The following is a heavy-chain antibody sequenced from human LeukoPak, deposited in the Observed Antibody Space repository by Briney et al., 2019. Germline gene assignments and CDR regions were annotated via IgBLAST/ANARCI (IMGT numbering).Heavy chain of an antibody. CDR2: IYYSGST. CDR1: GGSISSYY. Sequence: SETLSLTCTVSGGSISSYYWSWIRQPPGKGLEWIGYIYYSGSTNYNPSLKSRVTISVDTSKNQFSLKLSSVTAADTAVYYCARRWVLLWFGTTGWFDPWGQGTLVTVSS. D-gene: IGHD3-10*01. V-gene: IGHV4-59*01. J-gene: IGHJ5*02. CDR3: ARRWVLLWFGTTGWFDP.